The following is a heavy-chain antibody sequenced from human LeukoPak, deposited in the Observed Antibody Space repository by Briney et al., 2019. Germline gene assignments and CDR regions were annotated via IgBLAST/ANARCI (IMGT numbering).Heavy chain of an antibody. CDR1: GFTFSSYA. CDR3: ARDRYYGSGSYWIPLFDF. Sequence: GGSLRLSCAASGFTFSSYAMNWVRQAPGKGLEWVSGISGDGGTTYYPDSVKGRFTISRDNSKNTLYLQMNSLRDEDTAVYYCARDRYYGSGSYWIPLFDFWGRGTLVTVSS. CDR2: ISGDGGTT. D-gene: IGHD3-10*01. J-gene: IGHJ4*02. V-gene: IGHV3-23*01.